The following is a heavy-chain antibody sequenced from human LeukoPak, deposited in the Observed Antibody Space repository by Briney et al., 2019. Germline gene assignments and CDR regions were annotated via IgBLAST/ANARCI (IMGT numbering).Heavy chain of an antibody. CDR3: ARGAGCSSTSCSPEAFXY. D-gene: IGHD2-2*01. Sequence: PGGSLRLSCAASGFTFSSYGMHWVRQAPGKGLEWVAVISYDGSNKYYADSVKGRFTISRDNSKNALYLQMNSLRAEDTAVYYCARGAGCSSTSCSPEAFXYW. J-gene: IGHJ4*01. CDR2: ISYDGSNK. V-gene: IGHV3-30*03. CDR1: GFTFSSYG.